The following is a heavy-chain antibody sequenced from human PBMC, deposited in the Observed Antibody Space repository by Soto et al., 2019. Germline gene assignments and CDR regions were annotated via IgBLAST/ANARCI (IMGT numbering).Heavy chain of an antibody. J-gene: IGHJ4*02. CDR1: GYSFTNFD. Sequence: QVQLVQSGAEVKKPGASVKVSCKASGYSFTNFDINWVRQAAGQGLEWMGWMSPRRGNTVYAQKFQGRVAMTRNTSISTAFMELSSLTSEDTAVYYCASGAYNWNDYAYWGQGPLVSVSS. V-gene: IGHV1-8*01. CDR3: ASGAYNWNDYAY. CDR2: MSPRRGNT. D-gene: IGHD1-20*01.